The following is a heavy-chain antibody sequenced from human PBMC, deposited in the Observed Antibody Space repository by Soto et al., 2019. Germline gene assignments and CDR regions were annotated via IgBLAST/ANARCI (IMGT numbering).Heavy chain of an antibody. CDR2: IIPIIGIA. V-gene: IGHV1-69*04. CDR1: GSTFSRCT. CDR3: ARDIRAYDSSGCWFHP. D-gene: IGHD3-22*01. Sequence: SMKFSCTASGSTFSRCTICWVLKAPGQGLELCVIIIPIIGIANYAWMFQGRVTITADKSTSTAYMELSSLRSEDTAVYYCARDIRAYDSSGCWFHPWG. J-gene: IGHJ5*02.